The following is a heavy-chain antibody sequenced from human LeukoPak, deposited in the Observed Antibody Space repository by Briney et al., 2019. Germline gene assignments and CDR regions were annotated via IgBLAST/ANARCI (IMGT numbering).Heavy chain of an antibody. J-gene: IGHJ4*02. V-gene: IGHV4-39*07. CDR1: GGSTSSSSYY. D-gene: IGHD5-12*01. CDR2: IYYAGST. CDR3: ARVRDEWLRHPYYFDY. Sequence: KPSETLSLTCTVSGGSTSSSSYYCGWLRQPPGKGLEWIETIYYAGSTDYHPSLKSRVTISIDTSKNDFSLKLYSVTAADTAMYYYARVRDEWLRHPYYFDYWGQGILVTVSS.